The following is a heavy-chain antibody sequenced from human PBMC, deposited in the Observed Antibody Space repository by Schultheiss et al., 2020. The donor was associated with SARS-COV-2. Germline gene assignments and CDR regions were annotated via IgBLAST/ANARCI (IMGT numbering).Heavy chain of an antibody. CDR1: GYTFTSYA. Sequence: ASVKVSCKASGYTFTSYAMHWVRQAPGQRLEWMGWINAGNGNTKYSQKFQGRVTITRDTSASTAYMELSSLRSEDTAVYYCARDSGSYGEGYYYYYGMDVWGQGATVTVSS. V-gene: IGHV1-3*01. CDR2: INAGNGNT. J-gene: IGHJ6*02. CDR3: ARDSGSYGEGYYYYYGMDV. D-gene: IGHD1-26*01.